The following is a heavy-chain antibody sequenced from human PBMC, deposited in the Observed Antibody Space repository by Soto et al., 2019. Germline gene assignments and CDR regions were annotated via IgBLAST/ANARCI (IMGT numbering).Heavy chain of an antibody. J-gene: IGHJ4*02. Sequence: QVQLQESGPGLVKPSQTLSLTCTVSGGSISSGGYYWSWIRQHPGKGLEWIGCIYYSGSTYYNPSLKSRVTISVDTSKNQFSLKLSSVTAADTAVYYCARGSSVLWFGEPYFDYWGQGTLVTVSS. D-gene: IGHD3-10*01. CDR1: GGSISSGGYY. V-gene: IGHV4-31*03. CDR3: ARGSSVLWFGEPYFDY. CDR2: IYYSGST.